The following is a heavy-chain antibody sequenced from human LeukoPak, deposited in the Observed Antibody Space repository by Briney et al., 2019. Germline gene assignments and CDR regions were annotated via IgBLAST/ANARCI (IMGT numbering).Heavy chain of an antibody. CDR3: ARSGYWSYGSGTYRIDY. Sequence: SETLSLTCAVSGYSISSDYCSGWIRQPPGKGLEWVGNVHHGGNTYYNPSLKSPATILIDTSKNQFSLRLSSVTAADTAVYYCARSGYWSYGSGTYRIDYWGQGTLVTVSS. D-gene: IGHD3-16*02. CDR1: GYSISSDYC. V-gene: IGHV4-38-2*01. CDR2: VHHGGNT. J-gene: IGHJ4*02.